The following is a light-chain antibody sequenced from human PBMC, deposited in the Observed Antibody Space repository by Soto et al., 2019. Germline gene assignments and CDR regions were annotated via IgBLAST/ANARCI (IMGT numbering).Light chain of an antibody. CDR1: QSLRGG. CDR2: GAS. J-gene: IGKJ4*01. CDR3: LQYHNWTYN. Sequence: IQITHSPPTLSACLGDRVTITCRSSQSLRGGLAWYRQRPGKVPMNMIYGASNLESGVPSRFSGSGSRAELTITISSMQPDDYETYYCLQYHNWTYNFGGGTKVDIK. V-gene: IGKV1-5*03.